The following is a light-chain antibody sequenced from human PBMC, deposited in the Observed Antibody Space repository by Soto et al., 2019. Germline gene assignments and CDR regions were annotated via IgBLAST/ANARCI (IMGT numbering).Light chain of an antibody. CDR1: SSDVGGYNY. Sequence: QSVLTQPASVSGSPGQSITISCTGTSSDVGGYNYVSWYQQHPGKAPKLMIFEVSNRPSGVSNRLSGSKSGNTASLTISGLQTEDEADYYCTSYTSSSTHLFGTGTKVTVL. V-gene: IGLV2-14*01. J-gene: IGLJ1*01. CDR2: EVS. CDR3: TSYTSSSTHL.